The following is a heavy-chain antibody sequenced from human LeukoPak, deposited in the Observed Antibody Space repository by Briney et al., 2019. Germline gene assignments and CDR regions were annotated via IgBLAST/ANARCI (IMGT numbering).Heavy chain of an antibody. CDR1: GGTFSSYA. J-gene: IGHJ5*02. CDR3: ASIRVSGYAFSWFDP. V-gene: IGHV1-69*05. D-gene: IGHD5-12*01. CDR2: IIPIFGTA. Sequence: ASVKVSCKASGGTFSSYAISWVRQAPGQGLEWMGGIIPIFGTANYAQKFQGRVTITTDESTSTAYMELSSLRSEDTAVYYCASIRVSGYAFSWFDPWGQGTLVTVSS.